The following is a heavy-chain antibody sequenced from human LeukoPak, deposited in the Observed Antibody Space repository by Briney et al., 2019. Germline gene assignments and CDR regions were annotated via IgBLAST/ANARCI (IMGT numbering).Heavy chain of an antibody. CDR1: VFTVSSNY. J-gene: IGHJ4*02. CDR3: ARQPSGYSNLDS. CDR2: IYSGGST. D-gene: IGHD3-22*01. Sequence: PGGSLRLSCSASVFTVSSNYMNWVRQAPGEGLEWVSVIYSGGSTYYADSVKGRFTISRDNSKNTLYLQMNSLRAEDTAVYYCARQPSGYSNLDSWGQGTLVTVSS. V-gene: IGHV3-53*01.